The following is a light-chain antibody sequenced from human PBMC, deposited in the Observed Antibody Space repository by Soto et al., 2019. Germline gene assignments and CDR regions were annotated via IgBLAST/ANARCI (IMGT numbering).Light chain of an antibody. V-gene: IGKV1-27*01. CDR1: QGISNY. Sequence: DIQMTQSPSSLSAFVGDRVTITCRASQGISNYLAWYQQKPGRVPTLLIYAASTLRSGVPSRFSCSGSGTDFTLTISSLQPEDVASHYCQEYKTAPFIFGPGTKVDIK. CDR3: QEYKTAPFI. J-gene: IGKJ3*01. CDR2: AAS.